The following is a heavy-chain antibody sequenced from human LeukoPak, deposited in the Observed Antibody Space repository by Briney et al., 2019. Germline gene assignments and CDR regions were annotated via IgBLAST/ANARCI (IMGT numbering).Heavy chain of an antibody. V-gene: IGHV5-51*01. CDR2: IYPGDSDT. J-gene: IGHJ4*02. D-gene: IGHD3-9*01. CDR1: GYSFTSYW. CDR3: ARHRYYDILTGYYRGYYFDY. Sequence: GESLKISCQGSGYSFTSYWIGWVRQMPGKGLEWMGIIYPGDSDTRYSPSFQGQVTISADKSISTAYLQWSSLKASDTAMYYCARHRYYDILTGYYRGYYFDYWGQGTLVTVSS.